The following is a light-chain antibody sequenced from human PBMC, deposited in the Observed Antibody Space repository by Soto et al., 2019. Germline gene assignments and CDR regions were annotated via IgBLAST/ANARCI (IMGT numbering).Light chain of an antibody. CDR2: ENN. V-gene: IGLV1-51*02. CDR1: TSNIGTNY. CDR3: QTWDGSLAAGV. Sequence: QSVLTQPPSVSAAPGQTVTISCSGTTSNIGTNYVSWYRQLPGTAPKLLIYENNKRPSDIPDRISGSKSGTSATLGITGLQTGDEARYYCQTWDGSLAAGVFGGGTKVTVL. J-gene: IGLJ2*01.